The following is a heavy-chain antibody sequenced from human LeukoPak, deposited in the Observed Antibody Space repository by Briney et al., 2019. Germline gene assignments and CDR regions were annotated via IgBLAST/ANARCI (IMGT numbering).Heavy chain of an antibody. CDR1: GSAISSYY. V-gene: IGHV4-59*01. D-gene: IGHD3-10*01. J-gene: IGHJ4*02. Sequence: SDPLTPTCTVLGSAISSYYWGWIRQPPGKGLEWIGYISYRGSTNYKPSLKSRVSISVDTSKNQLSLKLSSVTAADTAVYYCAGGVGSAKESNWGQGTLVTVSS. CDR3: AGGVGSAKESN. CDR2: ISYRGST.